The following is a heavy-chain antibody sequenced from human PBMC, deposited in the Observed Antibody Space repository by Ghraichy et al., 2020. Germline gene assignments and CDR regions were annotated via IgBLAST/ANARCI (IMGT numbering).Heavy chain of an antibody. CDR1: GYTFSDYY. Sequence: ASVKVSCKASGYTFSDYYIHWVRQAPGQGLEWMGRISPYNGNINYAQDFQGRVTMTTDTSITTAFMELKSLRSDDTALYYCVRDKGTTWFLDFWGQGTLVTVSS. V-gene: IGHV1-2*06. D-gene: IGHD2/OR15-2a*01. J-gene: IGHJ4*02. CDR3: VRDKGTTWFLDF. CDR2: ISPYNGNI.